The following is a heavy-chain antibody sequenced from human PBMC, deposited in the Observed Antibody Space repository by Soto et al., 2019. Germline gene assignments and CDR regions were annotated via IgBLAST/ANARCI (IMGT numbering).Heavy chain of an antibody. CDR3: ASDITIFGVVRY. CDR1: GYTFTSYY. Sequence: QVQLVQSGAEMKKPGASVKVSCKASGYTFTSYYMHWVRQAPGQGLEWMGIINPSGGSTSYAQKFQGRVTMTRDTSTSTVYMELSSLRSEDTAVYFCASDITIFGVVRYWGQGTLVTVSS. J-gene: IGHJ4*02. CDR2: INPSGGST. V-gene: IGHV1-46*01. D-gene: IGHD3-3*01.